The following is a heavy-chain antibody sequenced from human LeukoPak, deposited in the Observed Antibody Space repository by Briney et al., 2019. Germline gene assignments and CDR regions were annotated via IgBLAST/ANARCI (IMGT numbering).Heavy chain of an antibody. CDR1: GGTFSSYA. V-gene: IGHV1-69*05. J-gene: IGHJ4*02. Sequence: SVKVSCKASGGTFSSYAISWVRQAPGQGLEWMGRIIPIFGAANYAQKFQGRVTITTDESTSTAYMELSSLRSEDTAVYYCGTRYYGSGADYWGQGTLVTVSS. D-gene: IGHD3-10*01. CDR3: GTRYYGSGADY. CDR2: IIPIFGAA.